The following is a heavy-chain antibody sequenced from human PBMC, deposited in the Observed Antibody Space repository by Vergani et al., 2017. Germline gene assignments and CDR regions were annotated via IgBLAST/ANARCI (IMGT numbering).Heavy chain of an antibody. CDR2: IVGSGGRT. Sequence: EVQLLESGGGLVQPGGSLRLSCAASGFTFSSHAMTWVRQAPGKGLEWVSAIVGSGGRTYYADSGKGRFTISRDNSKNTLYLQLNSLRADETAVYYCAKSRGYYSTDGFDIWGQGTMVTVSS. CDR3: AKSRGYYSTDGFDI. J-gene: IGHJ3*02. D-gene: IGHD2-15*01. CDR1: GFTFSSHA. V-gene: IGHV3-23*01.